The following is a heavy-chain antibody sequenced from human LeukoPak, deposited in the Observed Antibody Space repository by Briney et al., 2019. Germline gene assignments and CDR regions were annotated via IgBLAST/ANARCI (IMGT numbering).Heavy chain of an antibody. D-gene: IGHD3-9*01. J-gene: IGHJ4*02. Sequence: ASVKVSCKASGYTFSGYYIYWVRQAPGQGLEWMGWINPNSGGTNYAQKFQGRVTMTRDTSISTAYMELSRLRSDDTAVYYCARDRYFDWSAGLFDYWGQGTLVTVSS. CDR1: GYTFSGYY. V-gene: IGHV1-2*02. CDR3: ARDRYFDWSAGLFDY. CDR2: INPNSGGT.